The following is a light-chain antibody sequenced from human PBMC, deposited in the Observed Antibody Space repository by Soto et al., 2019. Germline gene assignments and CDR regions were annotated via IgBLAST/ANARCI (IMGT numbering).Light chain of an antibody. CDR1: QSVSSSY. Sequence: EIVLRRSPGTLSVSPGERATLSCRASQSVSSSYLAWYQQKPGQAPRLLIYGASSRATGIPDRFSGSGSGTDFALTISRLEPEDFAVYYCQQYGSSPPITFGQGTRLEIK. CDR3: QQYGSSPPIT. CDR2: GAS. J-gene: IGKJ5*01. V-gene: IGKV3-20*01.